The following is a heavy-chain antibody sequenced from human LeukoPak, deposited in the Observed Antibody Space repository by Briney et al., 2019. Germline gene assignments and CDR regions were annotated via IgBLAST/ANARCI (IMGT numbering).Heavy chain of an antibody. D-gene: IGHD3-3*01. Sequence: SETLSLTCTVSGDSISSSSYYWVWIRQPPGKGLEWIGSIYYSGSTYYNPSLKSRVTISVDTSKNQFSLKLSSVTAADTAVYSCASHDFWSGYPKFDYWGQGTLVTVSS. J-gene: IGHJ4*02. V-gene: IGHV4-39*01. CDR1: GDSISSSSYY. CDR3: ASHDFWSGYPKFDY. CDR2: IYYSGST.